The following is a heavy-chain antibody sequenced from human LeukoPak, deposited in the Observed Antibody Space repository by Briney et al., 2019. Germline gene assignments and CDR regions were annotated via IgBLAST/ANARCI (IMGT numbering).Heavy chain of an antibody. Sequence: ETLSLTCTVSGDSISSSNCYWGWIRQAPGKGLEWVSSIDYSGGSTYCADSVKGRFTISRDNSKNTLYLQLNSLRAEDTAVYYCARNSGWYGVSWGQGTLVTVSS. V-gene: IGHV3-23*01. CDR3: ARNSGWYGVS. CDR2: IDYSGGST. J-gene: IGHJ4*02. D-gene: IGHD6-19*01. CDR1: GDSISSSNCY.